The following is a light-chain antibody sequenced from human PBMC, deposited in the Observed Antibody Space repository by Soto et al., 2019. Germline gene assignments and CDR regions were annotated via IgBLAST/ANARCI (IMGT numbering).Light chain of an antibody. CDR1: QSTSSW. V-gene: IGKV1-5*01. J-gene: IGKJ2*01. Sequence: DIQMTQSPSTLSASVGDRVTITCRASQSTSSWLAWYQQKPGKAPKLLIYDASNLESGVPARFSGSGSGTEFTLNLSSLQPDDFATFYCQQDGSYPYTFGQGTKLDIK. CDR2: DAS. CDR3: QQDGSYPYT.